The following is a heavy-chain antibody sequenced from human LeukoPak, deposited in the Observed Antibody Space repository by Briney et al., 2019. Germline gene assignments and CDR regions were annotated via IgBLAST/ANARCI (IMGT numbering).Heavy chain of an antibody. J-gene: IGHJ6*02. CDR3: ARAHGDYLYGMDV. CDR2: ISAYNGNT. CDR1: GYTFTSYG. D-gene: IGHD4-17*01. Sequence: ASVKVSCKASGYTFTSYGISWVRQAPGQGLEWMGWISAYNGNTNYAQKLQGRVTMTTDTSTSTAYMELRSLRSGDTAVYYCARAHGDYLYGMDVWGQGTTVTVSS. V-gene: IGHV1-18*01.